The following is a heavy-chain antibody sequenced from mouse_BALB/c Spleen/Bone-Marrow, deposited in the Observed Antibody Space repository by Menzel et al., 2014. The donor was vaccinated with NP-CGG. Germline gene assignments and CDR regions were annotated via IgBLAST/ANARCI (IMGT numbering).Heavy chain of an antibody. J-gene: IGHJ2*01. CDR2: ISGGGSYR. V-gene: IGHV5-9-2*01. CDR1: GLTFSSYG. CDR3: ATQNFDY. Sequence: SGGGLVKPGGSLKLSCTASGLTFSSYGMSWVRQTPEKRLEWVATISGGGSYRYYPDSVQGRITISRDNAKNNLYLQMSSLRSEDTALYYCATQNFDYWGQGTTLTVSS.